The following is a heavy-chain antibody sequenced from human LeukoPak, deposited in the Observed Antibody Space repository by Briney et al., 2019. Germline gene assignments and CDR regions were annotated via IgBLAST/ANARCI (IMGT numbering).Heavy chain of an antibody. CDR1: GGTLSSYA. CDR3: ARDRGYCSSTSCSSNWYFDL. CDR2: IIPILGIA. J-gene: IGHJ2*01. D-gene: IGHD2-2*03. Sequence: SVKVSCKASGGTLSSYAISWVRQAPGQGLEWMGRIIPILGIANYAQKFQGRVTITADKSTSTAYMELSSLRSEDTAVYYCARDRGYCSSTSCSSNWYFDLWGRGTLVTVSS. V-gene: IGHV1-69*04.